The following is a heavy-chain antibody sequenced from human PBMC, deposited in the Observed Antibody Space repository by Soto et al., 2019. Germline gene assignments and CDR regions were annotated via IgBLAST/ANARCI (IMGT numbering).Heavy chain of an antibody. CDR2: ISGSGGST. V-gene: IGHV3-23*01. CDR1: GFTFSSYA. J-gene: IGHJ4*02. Sequence: GGSLRLSCAASGFTFSSYAMSWVRQAPGKGLEWVSAISGSGGSTYYADSVKGRFTISRDNAKNSLYLEMNSLRAEDTAVYYCARESEDLTSNFDYWSQGTLVTVSS. CDR3: ARESEDLTSNFDY.